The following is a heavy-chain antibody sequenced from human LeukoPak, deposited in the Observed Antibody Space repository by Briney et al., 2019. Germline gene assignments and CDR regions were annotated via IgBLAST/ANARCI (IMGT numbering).Heavy chain of an antibody. CDR1: GYNFTNYG. V-gene: IGHV1-18*01. CDR2: ISAYSGDT. J-gene: IGHJ4*02. CDR3: ARAPSFGDYGGDY. D-gene: IGHD4-17*01. Sequence: ALVKVSCKASGYNFTNYGISWVRQAPGQGLEWMGWISAYSGDTNYAQRLQGRLTMTTDTSPTTAYLELRSLTSDDTAVYYCARAPSFGDYGGDYWGQGTLVTVSS.